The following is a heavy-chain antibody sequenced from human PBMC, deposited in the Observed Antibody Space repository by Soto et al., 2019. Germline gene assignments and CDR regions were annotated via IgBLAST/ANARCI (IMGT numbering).Heavy chain of an antibody. CDR1: GGSISSSSYY. V-gene: IGHV4-39*01. D-gene: IGHD3-9*01. Sequence: SETLSLTCTVSGGSISSSSYYWGWIRQPPGEGLERIGSIYYSGSTYYNPSLKSRVTISVDTSKNQFSLKLSFVTAADTAVYYCARLDRYYDILTGYPISAFDIWGQGTMVTVSS. J-gene: IGHJ3*02. CDR2: IYYSGST. CDR3: ARLDRYYDILTGYPISAFDI.